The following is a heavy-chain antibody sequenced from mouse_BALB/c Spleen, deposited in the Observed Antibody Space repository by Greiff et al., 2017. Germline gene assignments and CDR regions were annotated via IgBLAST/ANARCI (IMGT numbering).Heavy chain of an antibody. CDR2: ISSGSSTI. CDR3: ARWATATWFAY. CDR1: GFTFSSFG. D-gene: IGHD1-2*01. V-gene: IGHV5-17*02. Sequence: EVQLVESGGGLVQPGGSRKLSCAASGFTFSSFGMHWVRQAPEKGLEWVAYISSGSSTIYYADTVKGRFTISRDNPKNTLFLQMTSLRSEDTAMYYCARWATATWFAYWGQGTLVTVSA. J-gene: IGHJ3*01.